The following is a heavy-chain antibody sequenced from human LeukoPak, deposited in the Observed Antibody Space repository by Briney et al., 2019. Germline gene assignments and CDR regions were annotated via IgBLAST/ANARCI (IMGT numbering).Heavy chain of an antibody. CDR2: ISYSGST. Sequence: SETLSLTCTVSGASISSYYWDWIRQPPGKGLEWIGYISYSGSTNYNSSLKSRVTISVDTSKSQVSLNLTSLTAADTAVYYCARRNYYGSGSYINWFDPWGQGTLVTVSS. D-gene: IGHD3-10*01. CDR1: GASISSYY. J-gene: IGHJ5*02. CDR3: ARRNYYGSGSYINWFDP. V-gene: IGHV4-59*08.